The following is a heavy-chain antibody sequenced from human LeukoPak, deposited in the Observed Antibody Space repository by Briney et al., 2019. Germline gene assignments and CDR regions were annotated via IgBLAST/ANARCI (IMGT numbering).Heavy chain of an antibody. J-gene: IGHJ4*02. D-gene: IGHD3-3*01. V-gene: IGHV3-30*04. Sequence: PGGSLRLSCAASGFTFSSYAMSWVRQAPGKGLEWVALISYDGNNIYYADSVKGRFTISRDNAKNSLYLQMNSLRAEDTAVYYCARDPDYDFWSGGIDYWGQGTLVTVSS. CDR1: GFTFSSYA. CDR3: ARDPDYDFWSGGIDY. CDR2: ISYDGNNI.